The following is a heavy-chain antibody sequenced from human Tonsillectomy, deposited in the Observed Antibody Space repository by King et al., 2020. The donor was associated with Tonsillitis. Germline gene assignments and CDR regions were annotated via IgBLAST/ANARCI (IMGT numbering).Heavy chain of an antibody. V-gene: IGHV3-53*01. CDR3: ARTRNSGSYFEGFDY. CDR2: IYSGGST. J-gene: IGHJ4*02. CDR1: GFTVSSNY. D-gene: IGHD1-26*01. Sequence: VQLVESGGGLIQPEGSLRLSCAASGFTVSSNYMSWVRQAPGKGLEWVSVIYSGGSTHYVDSVKGRFTISRDNSKNTLYLQMDSLRAEDTAVYYCARTRNSGSYFEGFDYWGQGTLVTVSS.